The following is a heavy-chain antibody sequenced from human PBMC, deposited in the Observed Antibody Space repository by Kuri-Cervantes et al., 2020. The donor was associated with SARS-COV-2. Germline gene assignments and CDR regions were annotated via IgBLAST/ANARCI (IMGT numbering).Heavy chain of an antibody. CDR1: GGSISSYY. J-gene: IGHJ5*02. V-gene: IGHV4-59*01. CDR2: NYYSGST. CDR3: ARGTGEYCTNGVCDRNWLDP. Sequence: SETLSLTCTVSGGSISSYYWSWIRQPPGKGLGWIGYNYYSGSTNYNPSLKSRVTISVHTSKNQFSLKMSSVTAADTAVYYCARGTGEYCTNGVCDRNWLDPWGHGNLVTVAS. D-gene: IGHD2-8*01.